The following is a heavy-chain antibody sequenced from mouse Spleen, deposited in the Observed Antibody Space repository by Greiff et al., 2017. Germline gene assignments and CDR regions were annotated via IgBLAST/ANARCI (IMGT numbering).Heavy chain of an antibody. Sequence: QVQLQQSGAELVKPGASVKISCKASGYTFTDYTIHWVKQRPEQGLEWIGYIYPRDGSTKYNEKFKGKATLTADKSSSTAYMQLNSLTSEDSAVYFCATYSNDWYFDVWGAGTTVTVSS. D-gene: IGHD2-5*01. CDR3: ATYSNDWYFDV. V-gene: IGHV1-78*01. J-gene: IGHJ1*01. CDR2: IYPRDGST. CDR1: GYTFTDYT.